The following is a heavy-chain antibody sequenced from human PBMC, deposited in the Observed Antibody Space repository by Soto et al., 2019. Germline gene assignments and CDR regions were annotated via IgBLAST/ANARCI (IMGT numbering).Heavy chain of an antibody. CDR3: ARDYYYDSSGYPGFAP. CDR2: INAGNGNT. D-gene: IGHD3-22*01. V-gene: IGHV1-3*01. CDR1: GYTFTSYA. J-gene: IGHJ5*02. Sequence: GASVKVSCKASGYTFTSYAMHWVRQAPGQRLEWMGWINAGNGNTKYSQKFQGRVTITRDTSASTAYMELSSLRSEDTAVYYCARDYYYDSSGYPGFAPGGGGPLVTVS.